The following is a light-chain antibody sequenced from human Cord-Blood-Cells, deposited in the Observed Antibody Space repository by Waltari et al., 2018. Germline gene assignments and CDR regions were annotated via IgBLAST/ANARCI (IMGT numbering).Light chain of an antibody. V-gene: IGLV3-19*01. CDR3: NSRDSSGNHVV. CDR1: SLRSYY. J-gene: IGLJ2*01. Sequence: SSELTQDPAVSVALGQTVRITCQGDSLRSYYASWYQQKPGQAPVLVIHGKNSRPSGIPDRFSGASSGNTASLTSTGAQAEDEADYYCNSRDSSGNHVVFGGGTKLTV. CDR2: GKN.